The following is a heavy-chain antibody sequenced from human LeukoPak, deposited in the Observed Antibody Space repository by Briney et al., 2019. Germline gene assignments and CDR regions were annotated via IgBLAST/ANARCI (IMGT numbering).Heavy chain of an antibody. V-gene: IGHV3-15*04. CDR2: IESKTDGGTT. J-gene: IGHJ4*02. Sequence: GGSLRLSCAASGFSFSDAWMSWVRQIPGKGLEWVGRIESKTDGGTTDYAAPVKGRFTISRDDSTNTLYLQMSSLKSEDTAVYYCTTCGSGRKFDYWGQGILVTVSS. CDR1: GFSFSDAW. D-gene: IGHD3-10*01. CDR3: TTCGSGRKFDY.